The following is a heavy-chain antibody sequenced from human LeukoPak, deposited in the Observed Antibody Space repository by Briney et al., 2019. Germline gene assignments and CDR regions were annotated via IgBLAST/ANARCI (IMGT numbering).Heavy chain of an antibody. Sequence: SETLSLTCTVSGGSISSYHWSWIRQPPGKGLDFIGYIYTSGSTNYNPSLKSRVTMSIDTSKNQFSLKLSSVTAADTAVYYCARAPNYDFWTFDYWGQGTLVTVSS. J-gene: IGHJ4*02. CDR1: GGSISSYH. CDR3: ARAPNYDFWTFDY. CDR2: IYTSGST. D-gene: IGHD3-3*01. V-gene: IGHV4-59*01.